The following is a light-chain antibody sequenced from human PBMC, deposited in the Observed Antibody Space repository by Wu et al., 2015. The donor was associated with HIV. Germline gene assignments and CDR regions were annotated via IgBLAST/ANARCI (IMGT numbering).Light chain of an antibody. CDR2: KAS. J-gene: IGKJ4*01. CDR1: QNINNW. V-gene: IGKV1-5*03. CDR3: QQYNSYPLT. Sequence: IQMTQSPSTLSASVGDRVTITCRASQNINNWLAWYQQKSGKAPKLLISKASSLESGVPSRFSGSGSGTEFTLTISSLQPDDFATYYCQQYNSYPLTFGGGPRWRSN.